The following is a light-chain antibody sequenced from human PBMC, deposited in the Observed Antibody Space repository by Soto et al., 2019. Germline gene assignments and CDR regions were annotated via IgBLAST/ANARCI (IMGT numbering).Light chain of an antibody. Sequence: EIGLTQSPGTLSLSPGERATLSCRASQSVSSSALAWYQQKPGQAPRRLIYGASSRATGIPDRFSGSGSGTDFTLTISRLEPEDFAVYYCQQYGTSPRTFGQGTKVDIK. CDR1: QSVSSSA. J-gene: IGKJ1*01. V-gene: IGKV3-20*01. CDR3: QQYGTSPRT. CDR2: GAS.